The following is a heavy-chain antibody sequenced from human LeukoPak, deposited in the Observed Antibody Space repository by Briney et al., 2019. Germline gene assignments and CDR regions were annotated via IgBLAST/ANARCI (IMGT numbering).Heavy chain of an antibody. D-gene: IGHD5-12*01. CDR3: ARRSLVDGYDWRFDY. V-gene: IGHV4-34*01. CDR1: GGSFSGYY. CDR2: INHSGST. J-gene: IGHJ4*02. Sequence: PSETLSLTCAVYGGSFSGYYWSWIRQPPGKGLEWIGEINHSGSTNYNPYLKSRVTISVDTYKNQFPLKLSSVTAAATAVYYCARRSLVDGYDWRFDYWGQGTLVTVSS.